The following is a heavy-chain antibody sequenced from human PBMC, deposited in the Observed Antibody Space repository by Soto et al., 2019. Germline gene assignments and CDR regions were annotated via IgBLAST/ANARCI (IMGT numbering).Heavy chain of an antibody. D-gene: IGHD3-10*01. Sequence: QVQLQESGPGLVKPSETLSLTCTVSNDSISPYYWSWIRQPPGKGLEWIGFIYYSGRTTYNPSLKRRLAISVPTYKNQFSLKLTSVTAADTAIYHCARHLPPLHSGCHYFDLWGQGILVTVSS. J-gene: IGHJ4*02. CDR1: NDSISPYY. V-gene: IGHV4-59*08. CDR3: ARHLPPLHSGCHYFDL. CDR2: IYYSGRT.